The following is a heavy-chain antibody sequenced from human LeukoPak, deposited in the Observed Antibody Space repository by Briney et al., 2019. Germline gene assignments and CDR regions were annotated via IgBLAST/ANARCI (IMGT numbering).Heavy chain of an antibody. Sequence: GGSLRLSCAASGFAFNEAWMNWVRQAPGKGLEWVGRIKSKTDGETTDYAAPVKGRFTISRDDSKDTLYLQMNSLRAEDTAVYYCAKDGGLWVSAHWGDSWGRGTLVTVSS. CDR1: GFAFNEAW. J-gene: IGHJ4*02. V-gene: IGHV3-15*07. D-gene: IGHD7-27*01. CDR3: AKDGGLWVSAHWGDS. CDR2: IKSKTDGETT.